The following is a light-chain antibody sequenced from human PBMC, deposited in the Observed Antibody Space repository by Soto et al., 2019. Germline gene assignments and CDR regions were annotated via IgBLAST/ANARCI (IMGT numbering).Light chain of an antibody. V-gene: IGLV1-47*01. J-gene: IGLJ1*01. CDR2: RNN. CDR3: AAWDDCLGANFV. Sequence: QSVLTQPPSASGTPGQRVTISCSGSSSNIGSNYVYWYQQLPGTAPKLLIYRNNQRPSGVPDRFSGSKSGTSASLAITGLGSEDEADYYCAAWDDCLGANFVFGTGTKLTVL. CDR1: SSNIGSNY.